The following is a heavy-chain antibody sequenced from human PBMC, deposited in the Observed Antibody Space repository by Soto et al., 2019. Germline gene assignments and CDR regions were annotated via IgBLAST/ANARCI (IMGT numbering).Heavy chain of an antibody. D-gene: IGHD3-10*01. Sequence: QVQLVESGGGVVQPGRSLRLSCAASGFTFSNYIMHWVRQAPGKGLEWVAIILHDGNNKYSADSVKGRFTISRDNSKNTLYLQMNSLRTEDTAIYYCARDDEGGSYCDLGYWGQGTLVTVSS. J-gene: IGHJ4*02. CDR3: ARDDEGGSYCDLGY. CDR1: GFTFSNYI. CDR2: ILHDGNNK. V-gene: IGHV3-30-3*01.